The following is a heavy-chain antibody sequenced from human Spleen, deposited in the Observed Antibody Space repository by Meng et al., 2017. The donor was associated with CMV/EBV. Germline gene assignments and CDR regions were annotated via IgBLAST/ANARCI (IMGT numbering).Heavy chain of an antibody. CDR2: ISGSGGST. V-gene: IGHV3-23*01. CDR1: GFTFSSYA. Sequence: GGSLRLSCAASGFTFSSYAMSWVRQAPGKGLEWVSAISGSGGSTYYADSVKGRFTISRDNSKNTLYLQMNSLRAEDTAVYYCAKGTIFGVVIMSDYFDYWGQGTLVTVSS. CDR3: AKGTIFGVVIMSDYFDY. J-gene: IGHJ4*02. D-gene: IGHD3-3*01.